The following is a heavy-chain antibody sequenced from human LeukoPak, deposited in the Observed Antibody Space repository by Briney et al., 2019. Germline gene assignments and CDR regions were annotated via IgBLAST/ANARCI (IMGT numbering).Heavy chain of an antibody. Sequence: GGSLRLSCAAYGFTFSRSSMNWVRQAPGKGLEWVSSISTSSSYIYYADSVKGRFTISRDNAKNSLFLQMNSKRAEDTAVYYCARGGDHPTFLFQYMDVWGKGTTVTVSS. CDR3: ARGGDHPTFLFQYMDV. CDR2: ISTSSSYI. D-gene: IGHD3-16*01. J-gene: IGHJ6*03. V-gene: IGHV3-21*06. CDR1: GFTFSRSS.